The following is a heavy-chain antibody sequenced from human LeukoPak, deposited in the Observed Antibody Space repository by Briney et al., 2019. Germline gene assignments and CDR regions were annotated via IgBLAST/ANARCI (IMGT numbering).Heavy chain of an antibody. CDR3: ARDRSASTGPNYYYYMDV. CDR1: GFTFSSYS. J-gene: IGHJ6*03. Sequence: GGSLRLSCAASGFTFSSYSMNWVRQAPGKGLEWVSYISSSSSTIYYADSVKGRFTISRDNAKNSLYLQMNSLRAEDTAVYYCARDRSASTGPNYYYYMDVWGKGSTVTVSS. D-gene: IGHD6-6*01. CDR2: ISSSSSTI. V-gene: IGHV3-48*01.